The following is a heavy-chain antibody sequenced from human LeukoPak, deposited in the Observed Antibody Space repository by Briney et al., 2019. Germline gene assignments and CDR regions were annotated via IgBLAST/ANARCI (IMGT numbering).Heavy chain of an antibody. V-gene: IGHV3-7*03. J-gene: IGHJ4*02. CDR3: AKGKRYPDY. Sequence: GGSLRLSCAASGFTFSTYWMNWVRQAPGKGLEWVANIKQDGSESNYVDSVKGRFIISRDNAKNSLDLQMNSLRVEDTAVYYCAKGKRYPDYWGQGTLVTVSS. CDR2: IKQDGSES. CDR1: GFTFSTYW. D-gene: IGHD1-1*01.